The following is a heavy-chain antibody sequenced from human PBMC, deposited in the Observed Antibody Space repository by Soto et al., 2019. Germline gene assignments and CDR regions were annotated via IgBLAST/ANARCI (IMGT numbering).Heavy chain of an antibody. CDR2: IIPSSGTA. V-gene: IGHV1-69*01. J-gene: IGHJ6*02. Sequence: QVQLVQSGADVQQPGSSVRVSCKASGGPFSSYTISWVRQAPGQGLEWMGGIIPSSGTANYAQKFQGRVSITADESTTTASMELSSLRSEDTAVYYCAIGTTVVAFYYYYGMDVWGQGTTVTVSS. CDR3: AIGTTVVAFYYYYGMDV. CDR1: GGPFSSYT. D-gene: IGHD4-4*01.